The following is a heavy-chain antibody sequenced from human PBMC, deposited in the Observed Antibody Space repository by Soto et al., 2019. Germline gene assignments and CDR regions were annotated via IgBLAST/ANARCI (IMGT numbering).Heavy chain of an antibody. CDR3: ERVSTFGELFHWYFDL. CDR2: IIPILGIA. D-gene: IGHD3-10*01. J-gene: IGHJ2*01. Sequence: QVQLVQSGAEVKKPGSSVKVSCKASGGTFSSYTISWVRQAPGQGLEWMGRIIPILGIANYAQKFQGRVTITADKSTSTDYMELSSLRSEDTAVYYCERVSTFGELFHWYFDLWGRGTLVTVSS. V-gene: IGHV1-69*02. CDR1: GGTFSSYT.